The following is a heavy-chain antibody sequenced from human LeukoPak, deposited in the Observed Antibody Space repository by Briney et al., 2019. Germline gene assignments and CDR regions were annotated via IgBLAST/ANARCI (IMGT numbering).Heavy chain of an antibody. Sequence: GASVKVSCKVSGYTLTELFMHWVRQAPGKGLEWMGGFDPEDGETIYAQKFQGRVTMTEDTSTDTAYMELSSLRSEDTAVYYCATVNIVAAVGGFHYYYGMDVWGQGTTVTVSS. V-gene: IGHV1-24*01. CDR3: ATVNIVAAVGGFHYYYGMDV. CDR1: GYTLTELF. D-gene: IGHD5-12*01. CDR2: FDPEDGET. J-gene: IGHJ6*02.